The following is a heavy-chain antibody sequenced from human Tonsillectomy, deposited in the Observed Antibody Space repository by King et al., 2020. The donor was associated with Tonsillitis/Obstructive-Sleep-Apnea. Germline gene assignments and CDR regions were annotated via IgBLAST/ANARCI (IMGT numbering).Heavy chain of an antibody. V-gene: IGHV4-61*01. Sequence: QLQESGPGLVKPSETLSLTCTVSGGSVSSGSYYWSWIRQPPGKGLEWIGYSYYSGSTNYNPSLKSRVTISVDTSKNQFSLKLSFVTAADTAVYYCARGFYYGSGSYLGYFDYWGQGTLVTVSS. CDR3: ARGFYYGSGSYLGYFDY. J-gene: IGHJ4*02. D-gene: IGHD3-10*01. CDR2: SYYSGST. CDR1: GGSVSSGSYY.